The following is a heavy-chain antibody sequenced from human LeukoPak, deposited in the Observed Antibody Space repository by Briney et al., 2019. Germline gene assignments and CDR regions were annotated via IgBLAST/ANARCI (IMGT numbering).Heavy chain of an antibody. CDR2: ISSSSNTI. Sequence: GGSLRLSCAASGFTFSSYSMNWVRQAPGKGLEWVSYISSSSNTIYYADSVKGRFTISRDNAKNSLYLQMNSLRAEDTAVYYCARAPTSSPGGNYWGQGTLVTVSS. CDR1: GFTFSSYS. J-gene: IGHJ4*02. CDR3: ARAPTSSPGGNY. V-gene: IGHV3-48*04. D-gene: IGHD1/OR15-1a*01.